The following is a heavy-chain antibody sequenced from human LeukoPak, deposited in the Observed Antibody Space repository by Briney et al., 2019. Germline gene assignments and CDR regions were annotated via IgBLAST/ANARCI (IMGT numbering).Heavy chain of an antibody. V-gene: IGHV3-21*01. CDR3: AREGYSYGPNWFDP. Sequence: GSLRLSCSASGFTFSSYSMNWVRQAPGKGLEWVSSISSSSSYIYYADSVKDRFTISRDNAKNSLYLQMNSLRAEDTAVYYCAREGYSYGPNWFDPWGQGTLVTISS. D-gene: IGHD5-18*01. CDR1: GFTFSSYS. CDR2: ISSSSSYI. J-gene: IGHJ5*02.